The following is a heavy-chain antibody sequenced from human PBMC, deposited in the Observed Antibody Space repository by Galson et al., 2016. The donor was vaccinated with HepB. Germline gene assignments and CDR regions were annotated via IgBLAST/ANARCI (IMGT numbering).Heavy chain of an antibody. CDR1: GYSFLSYW. D-gene: IGHD1-7*01. Sequence: QSGAEVKRPGESLKISCKGSGYSFLSYWIGWVRQMPGKGLEWMGVIYPGDSDARYSPSFQGHVTISADKSISTAYLQWSSLKASDTAMYYCARSRLRTSLVIDGGNYFDPWGQVTLVMVSS. J-gene: IGHJ5*02. CDR2: IYPGDSDA. CDR3: ARSRLRTSLVIDGGNYFDP. V-gene: IGHV5-51*01.